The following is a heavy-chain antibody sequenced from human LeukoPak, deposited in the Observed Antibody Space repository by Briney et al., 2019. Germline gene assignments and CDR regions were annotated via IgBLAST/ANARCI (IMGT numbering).Heavy chain of an antibody. D-gene: IGHD6-13*01. CDR1: GFTISNYW. J-gene: IGHJ4*02. Sequence: PGGSLRVSCAASGFTISNYWMHWVRQAPGKGLVWVSRINSDGSSTSYADSVKGRFTISRDNAKNTLYLQMNSLRAEDTAVYYCARKGAAAGSIGYWGQGTLVTVSS. CDR2: INSDGSST. V-gene: IGHV3-74*01. CDR3: ARKGAAAGSIGY.